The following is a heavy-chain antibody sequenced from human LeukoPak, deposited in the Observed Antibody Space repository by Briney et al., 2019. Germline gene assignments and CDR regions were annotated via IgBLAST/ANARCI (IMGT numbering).Heavy chain of an antibody. D-gene: IGHD2-15*01. CDR3: ARGRYCSGGSCYHENWFDP. CDR1: GYTFTSYD. Sequence: GASVKVSCKASGYTFTSYDINWVRQATGQGLEWMGWTNPNSGNTGYAQKFQGRVTMTRNTSISTAYMELSSLRSEDTAVYYCARGRYCSGGSCYHENWFDPWGQGTLVTVSS. CDR2: TNPNSGNT. V-gene: IGHV1-8*01. J-gene: IGHJ5*02.